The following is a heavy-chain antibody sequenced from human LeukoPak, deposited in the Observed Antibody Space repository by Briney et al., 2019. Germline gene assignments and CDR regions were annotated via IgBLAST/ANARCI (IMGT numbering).Heavy chain of an antibody. Sequence: QPGRSPRLSCAASGFTFNDYAMHWVRRAPGKGLEWVSGVTWNSATIAYADSVKGRFTISRDNAKNSLYLQMNSLRIEDMAFYYCAKGGRATRLDDAFDIWGQGTMVAVSS. CDR1: GFTFNDYA. CDR2: VTWNSATI. D-gene: IGHD6-6*01. CDR3: AKGGRATRLDDAFDI. J-gene: IGHJ3*02. V-gene: IGHV3-9*03.